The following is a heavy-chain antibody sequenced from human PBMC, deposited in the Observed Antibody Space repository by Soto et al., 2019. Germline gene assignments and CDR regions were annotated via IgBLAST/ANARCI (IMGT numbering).Heavy chain of an antibody. CDR3: ARDPMVRGAPLGFDY. D-gene: IGHD3-10*01. V-gene: IGHV3-21*01. Sequence: EVQLVESGGGLGKPGGSLRLSCAASGFTFSSYSMNWVRQAPGKGLEWVSSISSSSSYIYYADSVKGRFTISRDNAKNSLYLQMNSLRAEDTAVYYCARDPMVRGAPLGFDYWGQGTLVTVSS. J-gene: IGHJ4*02. CDR1: GFTFSSYS. CDR2: ISSSSSYI.